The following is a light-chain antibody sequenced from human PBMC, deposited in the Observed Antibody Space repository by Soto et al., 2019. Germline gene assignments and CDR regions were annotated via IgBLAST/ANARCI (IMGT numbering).Light chain of an antibody. V-gene: IGKV1-39*01. Sequence: DIQMTQSPSSLSASVGDRVTITCRASQSISSYLNWYQQKPGKAPKLLIYAASSLQSGVPSSFSGSGSGTDFTLTISSLQPGDFATYYCQQSYSTPFTFGPGTKVDIK. J-gene: IGKJ3*01. CDR3: QQSYSTPFT. CDR2: AAS. CDR1: QSISSY.